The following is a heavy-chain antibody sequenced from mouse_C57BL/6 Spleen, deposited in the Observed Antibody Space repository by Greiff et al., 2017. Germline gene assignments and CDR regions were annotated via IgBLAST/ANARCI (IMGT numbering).Heavy chain of an antibody. CDR3: ARHPSYDYDDY. CDR1: GFTFSSYG. J-gene: IGHJ2*01. D-gene: IGHD2-4*01. CDR2: ISSGGSYT. Sequence: EVQGVESGGDLVKPGGSLKLSCAASGFTFSSYGMSWVRQTPDKRLEWVATISSGGSYTYYPDSVKGRFTISRDNAKNTLYLQMSSLKSEDTAMYYCARHPSYDYDDYWGQGTTLTVSS. V-gene: IGHV5-6*01.